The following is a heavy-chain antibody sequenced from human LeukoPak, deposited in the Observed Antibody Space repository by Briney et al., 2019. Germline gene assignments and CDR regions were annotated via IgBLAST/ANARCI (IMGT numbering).Heavy chain of an antibody. CDR2: LYTSGST. CDR1: GGSISSYY. CDR3: ARGPGGSSSSDFDY. D-gene: IGHD6-6*01. J-gene: IGHJ4*02. V-gene: IGHV4-4*07. Sequence: PSETLSLTCTVSGGSISSYYWSWIRQPAGKGLEWIGRLYTSGSTNYNPSLKSRVTISVDTSKNQFSLKLSSVTAADTAVYYCARGPGGSSSSDFDYWGQGTLVTVSS.